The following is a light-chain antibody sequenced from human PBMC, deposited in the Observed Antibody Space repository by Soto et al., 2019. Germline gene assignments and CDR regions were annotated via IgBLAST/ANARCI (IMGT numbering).Light chain of an antibody. CDR1: QSISNR. J-gene: IGKJ3*01. Sequence: DIQMTQSPSTLSTSVGDRVTITCRASQSISNRVAWYQQKPGKAPELLIYDASTLESGVPSRFSGSGSGTEFTLTVSGLQPDDFATYYCQQYNSYLTFGPGTKVDIK. V-gene: IGKV1-5*01. CDR2: DAS. CDR3: QQYNSYLT.